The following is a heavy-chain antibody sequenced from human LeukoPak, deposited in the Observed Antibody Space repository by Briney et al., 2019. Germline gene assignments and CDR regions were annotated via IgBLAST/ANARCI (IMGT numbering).Heavy chain of an antibody. J-gene: IGHJ5*02. CDR1: GFTFSSYA. CDR2: ISGSGGST. Sequence: GGSLRLPCAASGFTFSSYAMSWVRQAPGKGLEWVSAISGSGGSTYYADSVKGRFTISRDNSKNTLYLQMNSLRAEDTAVYYCAKDSSTTYYYDSSGYYVNWFDPWGQGTLVTVSS. V-gene: IGHV3-23*01. D-gene: IGHD3-22*01. CDR3: AKDSSTTYYYDSSGYYVNWFDP.